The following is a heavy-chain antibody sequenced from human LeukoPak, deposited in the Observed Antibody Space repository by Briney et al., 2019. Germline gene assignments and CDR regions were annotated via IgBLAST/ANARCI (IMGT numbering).Heavy chain of an antibody. CDR3: ARQGRDGYNPFDY. CDR2: TYPGDSDT. Sequence: GESLKISCKGSGYSFTSYWIGWVRQMPGKGLEWRGITYPGDSDTRHSPSFQGQVTISADKSISTAYLQWSSLKASDTAMYYCARQGRDGYNPFDYWGQGTLVTVSS. V-gene: IGHV5-51*01. J-gene: IGHJ4*02. CDR1: GYSFTSYW. D-gene: IGHD5-24*01.